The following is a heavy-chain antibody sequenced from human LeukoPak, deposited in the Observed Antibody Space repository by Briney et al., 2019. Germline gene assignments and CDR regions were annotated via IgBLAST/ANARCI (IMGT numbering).Heavy chain of an antibody. Sequence: ASVKVSCKASGYTFTGYYMHWVRQARGQGLEWMGWINPNSGGTNYAQKFQGRVTMTRDTSISTAYMELRSLRSDDTAVYYCARQEAMITFGGVIGHWGQGTLVTVSS. CDR3: ARQEAMITFGGVIGH. CDR1: GYTFTGYY. V-gene: IGHV1-2*02. J-gene: IGHJ4*02. CDR2: INPNSGGT. D-gene: IGHD3-16*02.